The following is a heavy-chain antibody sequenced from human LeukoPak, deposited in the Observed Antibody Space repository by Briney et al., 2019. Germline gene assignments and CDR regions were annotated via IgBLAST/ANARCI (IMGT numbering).Heavy chain of an antibody. CDR3: ATAGSIESAPYAFDI. J-gene: IGHJ3*02. Sequence: SVKVSCKASGGTFSSYAISWVRQAPGQGLEWMGGIIPIFGTANYAQKFQGRVTITADESTSTTYMELSSLRSEDTAVYYCATAGSIESAPYAFDIWGQGTMVTGSS. D-gene: IGHD6-6*01. CDR1: GGTFSSYA. V-gene: IGHV1-69*13. CDR2: IIPIFGTA.